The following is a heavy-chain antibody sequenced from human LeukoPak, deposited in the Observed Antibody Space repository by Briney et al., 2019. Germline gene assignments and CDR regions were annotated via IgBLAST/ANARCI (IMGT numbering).Heavy chain of an antibody. D-gene: IGHD3/OR15-3a*01. CDR2: ISSSSSTI. CDR3: ASAFGLTDY. CDR1: GFTVSSYS. J-gene: IGHJ4*02. Sequence: GGSLRLSCAASGFTVSSYSMNWVSQAPGKGLEWGSYISSSSSTIYYADSVKGRFNISRDNAKNSLYLQMNSLRDQDTAVYYCASAFGLTDYWGQGTLVTVSS. V-gene: IGHV3-48*02.